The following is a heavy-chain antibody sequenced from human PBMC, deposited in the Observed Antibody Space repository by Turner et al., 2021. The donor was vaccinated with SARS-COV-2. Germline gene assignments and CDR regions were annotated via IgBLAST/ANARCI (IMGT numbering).Heavy chain of an antibody. CDR1: GGSISSSSYY. Sequence: QLQLQESGPGLVKPSETLSLTCTVSGGSISSSSYYWGWIRQPPGKGLEWIGSIYYSGSTYYNPSLKRRGTISVDTSKNQFSLKLSSVTAADTAVYYCARHKGDYDSSELLGWGQGTLVTVSS. J-gene: IGHJ4*02. D-gene: IGHD3-22*01. CDR2: IYYSGST. CDR3: ARHKGDYDSSELLG. V-gene: IGHV4-39*01.